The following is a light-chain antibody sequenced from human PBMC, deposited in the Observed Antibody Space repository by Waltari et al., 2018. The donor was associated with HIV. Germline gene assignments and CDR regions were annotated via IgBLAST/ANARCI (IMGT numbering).Light chain of an antibody. CDR1: SSDIGGYDY. Sequence: QSALTQPASVSGSLGQSITFSCTGTSSDIGGYDYVSWYQQQPGKAPKIIIFDVTNRPSGFSDRFSGSKSGNTASLTISGLQAEDEADYYCTSFTSSSAWLFGGGTKLTVL. V-gene: IGLV2-14*03. CDR2: DVT. CDR3: TSFTSSSAWL. J-gene: IGLJ3*02.